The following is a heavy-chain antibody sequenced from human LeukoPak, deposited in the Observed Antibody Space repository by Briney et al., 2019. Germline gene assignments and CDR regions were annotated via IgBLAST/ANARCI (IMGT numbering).Heavy chain of an antibody. J-gene: IGHJ6*04. CDR1: GGTFSGYA. CDR2: IIPIFGTA. V-gene: IGHV1-69*05. D-gene: IGHD5-18*01. CDR3: ARTVLGHSYRLDV. Sequence: ASVKVSCKASGGTFSGYAISWVRQAPGQGLEWMGGIIPIFGTANYAQKFQGRVTITTDESTSTAYMELSSLRSEDTAVYYCARTVLGHSYRLDVWGKGTTVTVSS.